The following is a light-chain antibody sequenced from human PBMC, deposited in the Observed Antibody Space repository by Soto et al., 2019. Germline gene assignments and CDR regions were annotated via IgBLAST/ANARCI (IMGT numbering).Light chain of an antibody. CDR2: DVS. CDR1: SSDVGGYEY. J-gene: IGLJ1*01. CDR3: SSYTTSSPLGV. V-gene: IGLV2-14*03. Sequence: QSVLPQPASVSGSPGQSITISCTGTSSDVGGYEYVSWYQQHPGKAPKRIIYDVSDRPSGVSNRFSGSKSGNTASLAISGPQAEDEADYYCSSYTTSSPLGVFGTGTKVTVL.